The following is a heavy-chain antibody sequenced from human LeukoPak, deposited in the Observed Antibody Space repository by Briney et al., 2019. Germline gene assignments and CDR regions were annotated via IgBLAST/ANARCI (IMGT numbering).Heavy chain of an antibody. V-gene: IGHV3-74*01. J-gene: IGHJ5*02. D-gene: IGHD6-6*01. Sequence: GGSLRLSCAASGFTFSSYSMNWVRQAPGKGLVWVSRINSDGSSTSYADSVKGRFTISRDNAKNTLYLQVNSLRAEDTAVYYCARRGIAARGNWFDPWGQGTLVTVSS. CDR1: GFTFSSYS. CDR3: ARRGIAARGNWFDP. CDR2: INSDGSST.